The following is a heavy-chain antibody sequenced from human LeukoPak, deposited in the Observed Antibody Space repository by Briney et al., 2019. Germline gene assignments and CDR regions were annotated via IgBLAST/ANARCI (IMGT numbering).Heavy chain of an antibody. CDR2: INGSGGST. D-gene: IGHD3-22*01. V-gene: IGHV3-23*01. J-gene: IGHJ6*02. CDR3: ARDLYDSSGYYLYYYYYYGMDV. Sequence: QPGGSLRLSCAASGLTFSNYAMNWVRQAPGKGLEWVSAINGSGGSTYYADSVKGRFTISRDNSKNTLYLQMNSLRAEDTAVYYCARDLYDSSGYYLYYYYYYGMDVWGQGTTVTVSS. CDR1: GLTFSNYA.